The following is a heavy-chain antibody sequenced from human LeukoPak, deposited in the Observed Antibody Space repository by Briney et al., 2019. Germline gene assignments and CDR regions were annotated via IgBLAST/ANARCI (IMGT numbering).Heavy chain of an antibody. J-gene: IGHJ4*02. CDR2: TYSSGIT. V-gene: IGHV4-61*02. Sequence: SQTLSLTCTVSGGSINSGSYYWSWIRQPAGKGLEWIGRTYSSGITNYNPSLKGRVTISVDTSKNQFSLNLSSVTAADTAVYYCARGLGIGKDYFDCWGQGTLVTVSS. CDR1: GGSINSGSYY. CDR3: ARGLGIGKDYFDC. D-gene: IGHD7-27*01.